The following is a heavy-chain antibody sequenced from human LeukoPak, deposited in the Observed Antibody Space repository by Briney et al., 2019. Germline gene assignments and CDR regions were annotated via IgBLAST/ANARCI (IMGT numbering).Heavy chain of an antibody. Sequence: SETLSLTCAVYGGSFSGYYWSWIRQPPGKGLEWIREINHSGSTNYNPSLKSRVTISVDTSKNQFSLKLSSVTAADTAVYYCARTSGNCSGGSCYLLRRSDYWGQGTLVTVSS. V-gene: IGHV4-34*01. J-gene: IGHJ4*02. CDR3: ARTSGNCSGGSCYLLRRSDY. D-gene: IGHD2-15*01. CDR2: INHSGST. CDR1: GGSFSGYY.